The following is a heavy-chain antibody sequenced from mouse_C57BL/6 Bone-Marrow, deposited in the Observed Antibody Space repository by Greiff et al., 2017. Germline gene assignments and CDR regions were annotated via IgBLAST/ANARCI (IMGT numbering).Heavy chain of an antibody. D-gene: IGHD2-3*01. CDR2: INPSSGYT. CDR1: GYTFTSYT. CDR3: ARWAYGYYVAWFAY. V-gene: IGHV1-4*01. Sequence: VQLLQSGAELARPGASVKMSCTASGYTFTSYTMHWVKQRPGQGLEWIGYINPSSGYTKYNQKFKDEDTLTADKSSSTAYMQLSSLKSEDSAVYYGARWAYGYYVAWFAYWGQGTVVTVSA. J-gene: IGHJ3*01.